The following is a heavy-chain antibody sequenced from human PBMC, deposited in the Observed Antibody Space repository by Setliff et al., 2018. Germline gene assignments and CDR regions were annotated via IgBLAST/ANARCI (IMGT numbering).Heavy chain of an antibody. Sequence: PSETLSPTCTVSGGSITTSSYSWGWIRQPPGKGLEWIGYMNYGGTAYYDPSLKSLVSISIDTSKNQFSLKLASVTAADTAVYYCPRYNPGSSAHWFDPWGQGTLVTVSS. D-gene: IGHD3-10*01. CDR3: PRYNPGSSAHWFDP. J-gene: IGHJ5*02. CDR2: MNYGGTA. CDR1: GGSITTSSYS. V-gene: IGHV4-31*01.